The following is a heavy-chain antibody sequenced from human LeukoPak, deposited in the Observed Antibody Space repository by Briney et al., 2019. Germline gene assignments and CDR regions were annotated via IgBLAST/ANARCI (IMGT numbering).Heavy chain of an antibody. Sequence: ASVKVSCKASGYTFTGYYMHWVRQAPGQGLEWMGWINPNSGGTNYAQKFQGRVTMTRDTSISPAYMELSRLRSDDTAVYYCARDTAMAFYYMDVWGKGTTVTVSS. D-gene: IGHD5-18*01. J-gene: IGHJ6*03. V-gene: IGHV1-2*02. CDR3: ARDTAMAFYYMDV. CDR1: GYTFTGYY. CDR2: INPNSGGT.